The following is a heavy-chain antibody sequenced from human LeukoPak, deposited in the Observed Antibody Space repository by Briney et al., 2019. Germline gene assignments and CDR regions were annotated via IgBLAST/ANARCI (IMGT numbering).Heavy chain of an antibody. CDR1: GYTFTGYY. CDR3: AREPHRVPAAIGEYYYYYMDV. J-gene: IGHJ6*03. Sequence: ASVKVSCKASGYTFTGYYMHWVRQAPGQGLEWMGWINPNSGGTNYAQKFQGRVTMTTDTSTSTAYMELRSLRSDDTAVYYCAREPHRVPAAIGEYYYYYMDVWGKGTTVTVSS. V-gene: IGHV1-2*02. CDR2: INPNSGGT. D-gene: IGHD2-2*01.